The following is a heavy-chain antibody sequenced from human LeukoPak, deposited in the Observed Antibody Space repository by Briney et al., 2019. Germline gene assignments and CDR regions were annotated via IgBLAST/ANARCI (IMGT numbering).Heavy chain of an antibody. CDR2: ISSSGSTI. J-gene: IGHJ4*02. V-gene: IGHV3-48*04. Sequence: PGGSLRLSCAASGFTFSSYAMSWVRQAPGKGREWVSYISSSGSTIYYADSVKGRFTISRDNAKNSLYLQMNSLRAEDTAVYYCARVSPTMIVVAPHFDYWGQGTLVTVSS. CDR3: ARVSPTMIVVAPHFDY. CDR1: GFTFSSYA. D-gene: IGHD3-22*01.